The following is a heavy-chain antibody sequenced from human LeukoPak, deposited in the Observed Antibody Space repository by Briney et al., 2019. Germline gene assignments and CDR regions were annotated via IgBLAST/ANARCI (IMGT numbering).Heavy chain of an antibody. Sequence: GASVKVSCKASGYTFTSYGISWVRQAPGQGLEWMGWVSAYNGNTNYAQKLQGRVTMTTDTSTSTAYMELRSLRSDDTAVYYCAREITPYCSSTSCYRFDPWGQGTLVTVSS. CDR3: AREITPYCSSTSCYRFDP. V-gene: IGHV1-18*01. J-gene: IGHJ5*02. CDR1: GYTFTSYG. CDR2: VSAYNGNT. D-gene: IGHD2-2*01.